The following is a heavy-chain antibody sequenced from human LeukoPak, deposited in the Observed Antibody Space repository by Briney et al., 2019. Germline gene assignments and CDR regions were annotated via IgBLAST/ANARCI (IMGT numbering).Heavy chain of an antibody. CDR3: ARDRWFGELFAAPAGT. D-gene: IGHD3-10*01. CDR1: GYTFTGYY. CDR2: INPNSGGT. Sequence: ASVKVSCKASGYTFTGYYMHWVRQAPGQGLEWMRWINPNSGGTNYAQKFQGRVTMTRDTSISTAYMELSRLRSDDTAVYYCARDRWFGELFAAPAGTWGQGTLVTVSS. J-gene: IGHJ5*02. V-gene: IGHV1-2*02.